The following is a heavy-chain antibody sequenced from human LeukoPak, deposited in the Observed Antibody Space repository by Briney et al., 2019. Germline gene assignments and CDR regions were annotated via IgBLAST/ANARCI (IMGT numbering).Heavy chain of an antibody. V-gene: IGHV4-59*08. CDR2: IYYSGST. CDR1: GGSISSYY. J-gene: IGHJ2*01. CDR3: ARLAYYYDSSGYRYWYFDL. D-gene: IGHD3-22*01. Sequence: PSETLSLTCTVSGGSISSYYWSWIRQPPGKGLEWIGYIYYSGSTNYNPSLKGRVTISVDTSKNQFSLKLSSVTAADTAVYYCARLAYYYDSSGYRYWYFDLWGRGTLVTVSS.